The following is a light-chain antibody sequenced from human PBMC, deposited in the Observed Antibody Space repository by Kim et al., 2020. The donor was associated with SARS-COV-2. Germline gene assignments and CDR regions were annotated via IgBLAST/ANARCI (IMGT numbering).Light chain of an antibody. CDR2: EVS. J-gene: IGLJ1*01. CDR1: SNDVGAYDY. V-gene: IGLV2-8*01. Sequence: GQSVSISCTGTSNDVGAYDYVSWYHQHPGKAPKLMISEVSKRPSGVPDRFSGSKSGNTASLTVYGLQPEDEADYYCSSYAGSNSYVFGTGTKVTVL. CDR3: SSYAGSNSYV.